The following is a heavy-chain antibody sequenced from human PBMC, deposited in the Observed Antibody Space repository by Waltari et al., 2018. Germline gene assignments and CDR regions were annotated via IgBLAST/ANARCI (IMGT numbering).Heavy chain of an antibody. CDR2: INPNRGGT. D-gene: IGHD6-19*01. J-gene: IGHJ4*02. V-gene: IGHV1-2*06. CDR1: GYTFTGYY. Sequence: QVQLVQSGAEVKKPGASVKVSCKASGYTFTGYYMHWVRQAPGQGLEWMGRINPNRGGTNYARKFQGRVTMTRDTSISTAYMELSRLRSDDTAVYYCARVVRAVAGIKDFDYWGQGTLVTVSS. CDR3: ARVVRAVAGIKDFDY.